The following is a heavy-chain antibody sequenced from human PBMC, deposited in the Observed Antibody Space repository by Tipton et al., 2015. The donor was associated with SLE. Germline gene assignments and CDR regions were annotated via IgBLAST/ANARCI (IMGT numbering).Heavy chain of an antibody. CDR1: GYTLASYG. Sequence: QLVQSGPEVKKTGASVKVSCKASGYTLASYGISWVRQAPGQGLEWMGWISTYNANTNSAQKLQGRVTMTTDTSTGTAYMELRSLRSDDTAVYYCARFRSSSPFEPWGQGTLVTVSS. CDR2: ISTYNANT. D-gene: IGHD6-13*01. V-gene: IGHV1-18*01. CDR3: ARFRSSSPFEP. J-gene: IGHJ5*02.